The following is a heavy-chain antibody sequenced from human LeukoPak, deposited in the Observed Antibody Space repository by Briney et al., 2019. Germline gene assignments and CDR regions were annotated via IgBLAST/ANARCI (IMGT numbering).Heavy chain of an antibody. J-gene: IGHJ4*02. D-gene: IGHD3-16*01. CDR3: ARQGGPESSFFDY. V-gene: IGHV5-51*01. Sequence: GESLKISCKGSGYSFTSYWIGWVRQMPGEGLEWMGIIYPGDSDTRYSPSFQGQVTTSADKSTSTAYLQWSSLKASDTAMYYCARQGGPESSFFDYWGQGTLVTVSS. CDR1: GYSFTSYW. CDR2: IYPGDSDT.